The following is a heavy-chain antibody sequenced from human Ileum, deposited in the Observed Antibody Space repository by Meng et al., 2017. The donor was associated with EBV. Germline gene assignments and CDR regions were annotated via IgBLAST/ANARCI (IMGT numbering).Heavy chain of an antibody. CDR3: ARGDILTGYWYYFDY. D-gene: IGHD3-9*01. Sequence: QLHRQASVPELVKPSGTLSLTCTYSGASIRGIRYYWGWIRQPPGKGLEWIGSTYYSGSTNYNPSLKSRVTISVDTSKNQFSLNLSSVTAADTAVYYCARGDILTGYWYYFDYWGQGILVTVSS. J-gene: IGHJ4*02. CDR1: GASIRGIRYY. CDR2: TYYSGST. V-gene: IGHV4-39*07.